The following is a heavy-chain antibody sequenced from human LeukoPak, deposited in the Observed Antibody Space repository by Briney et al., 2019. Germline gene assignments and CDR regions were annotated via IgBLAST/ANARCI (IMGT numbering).Heavy chain of an antibody. V-gene: IGHV3-23*01. CDR2: INYSGGTT. Sequence: GGSLRLSCVVSGFTFSTYDMTWVRQAPGRGLEWGSGINYSGGTTYYVDSVRGRFTISRDNSKNTLYLQLNSLRAEDTALYFCAQARDSSGWYLSYWGRGTLVTVSS. D-gene: IGHD6-19*01. CDR1: GFTFSTYD. CDR3: AQARDSSGWYLSY. J-gene: IGHJ4*02.